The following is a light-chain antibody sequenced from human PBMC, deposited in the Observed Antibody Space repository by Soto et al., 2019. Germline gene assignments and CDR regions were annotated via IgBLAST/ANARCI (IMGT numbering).Light chain of an antibody. Sequence: QSVLGQPASVSRSRGQSITFSCTGTSSDVGSYDYVSWHQQHPGKAPKLIIYDVNNRPSGVPSRFSGSKSGNTASLTISGLQTEDEADYYCCVYSTTRTHGFGTGTKVTIL. V-gene: IGLV2-14*03. CDR3: CVYSTTRTHG. J-gene: IGLJ1*01. CDR1: SSDVGSYDY. CDR2: DVN.